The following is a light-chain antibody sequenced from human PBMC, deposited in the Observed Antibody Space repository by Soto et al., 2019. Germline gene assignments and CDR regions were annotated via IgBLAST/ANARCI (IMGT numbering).Light chain of an antibody. V-gene: IGLV2-11*01. Sequence: QAVLTQPRSVSGSPGQSVTISCTGTSSDVGGYNYVSWYQQHPGKAPKLMIYDVSKRPSAVPDRFSGSKSGNTASLTISRLQAEDEADYYCCSYAASYTFDVFGTGAQGTVL. CDR1: SSDVGGYNY. CDR3: CSYAASYTFDV. J-gene: IGLJ1*01. CDR2: DVS.